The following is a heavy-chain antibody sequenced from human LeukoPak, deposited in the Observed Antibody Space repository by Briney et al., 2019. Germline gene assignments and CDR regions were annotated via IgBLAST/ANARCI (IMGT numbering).Heavy chain of an antibody. CDR1: GGTFSSYA. CDR3: ARDERDGYNFFGY. J-gene: IGHJ4*02. Sequence: SVKVSCKASGGTFSSYAISWVRQAPGQGLEWMGGIIPIFGTANYAQKFQGRVTITADESTSTAYMELSSLRSEDTAVYYCARDERDGYNFFGYWGQGTLVTVSS. D-gene: IGHD5-24*01. CDR2: IIPIFGTA. V-gene: IGHV1-69*13.